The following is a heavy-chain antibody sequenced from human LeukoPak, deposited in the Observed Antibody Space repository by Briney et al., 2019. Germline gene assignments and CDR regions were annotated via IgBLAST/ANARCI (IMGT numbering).Heavy chain of an antibody. CDR3: AKDLAPAGMYYFDY. Sequence: GGSLRLSCSASGFTFSSYAMHWVRQAPGKGLEYVSAISGSGGSTYYADSVKGRFTISRDNSKNTLYLQMNSLRAEDTAVYYCAKDLAPAGMYYFDYWGQGTLVTVSS. V-gene: IGHV3-64*04. J-gene: IGHJ4*02. CDR2: ISGSGGST. CDR1: GFTFSSYA. D-gene: IGHD2-2*01.